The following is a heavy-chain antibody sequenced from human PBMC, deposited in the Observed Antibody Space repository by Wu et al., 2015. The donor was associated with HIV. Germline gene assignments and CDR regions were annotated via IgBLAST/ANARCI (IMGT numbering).Heavy chain of an antibody. J-gene: IGHJ5*02. D-gene: IGHD3-22*01. CDR2: ISAYNGNT. CDR1: GYTFTSYG. CDR3: ARATYYYDSSGYSGRGRWFDP. Sequence: QVQLVQSGAEVKKPGASVKVSCKASGYTFTSYGISWVRQAPGQGLEWMGWISAYNGNTNYAQKLQGRVTMTTDTSTSTAYMELRSLRSDDTAVYYCARATYYYDSSGYSGRGRWFDPWGQGTLVTVSS. V-gene: IGHV1-18*01.